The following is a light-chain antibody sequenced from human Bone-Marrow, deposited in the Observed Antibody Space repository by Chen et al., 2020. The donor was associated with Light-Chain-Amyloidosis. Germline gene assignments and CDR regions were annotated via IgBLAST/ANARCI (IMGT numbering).Light chain of an antibody. CDR2: RDT. V-gene: IGLV3-25*03. CDR3: QAADSSGTYEVI. Sequence: SYELTQPPSVSVSPGQTARITCSGDDLPTKYAYWYQHKPGQAPVLVIHRDTERPSGISDRFSGSSSGTTATLTSSGVQAEDEADYHCQAADSSGTYEVIFGGGTKLTVL. CDR1: DLPTKY. J-gene: IGLJ2*01.